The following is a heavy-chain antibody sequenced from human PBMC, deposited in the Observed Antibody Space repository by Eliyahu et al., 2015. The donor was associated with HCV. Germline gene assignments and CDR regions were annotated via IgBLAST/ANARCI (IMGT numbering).Heavy chain of an antibody. J-gene: IGHJ4*02. V-gene: IGHV3-30*18. D-gene: IGHD3-10*01. CDR1: GFTXTXYG. CDR2: ISYDGSKT. Sequence: QXQLVESGGGVVQPGRSLSLSCXASGFTXTXYGMHWVRQAPGKXLEWVAVISYDGSKTHYTDSVTGRFTISRDNSKNTLYLQMNRLKPDDTAMYYCAKSAVLLWFGEGRNYFDYWGLGTLVTASS. CDR3: AKSAVLLWFGEGRNYFDY.